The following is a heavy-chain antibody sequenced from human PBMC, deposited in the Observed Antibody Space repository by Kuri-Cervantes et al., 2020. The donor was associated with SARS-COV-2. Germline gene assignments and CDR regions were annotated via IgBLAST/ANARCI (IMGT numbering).Heavy chain of an antibody. V-gene: IGHV3-33*05. CDR3: ARGWSWYEGRPDYYYYGMDV. CDR1: GFTFSSYG. CDR2: ISYGGSNK. J-gene: IGHJ6*02. D-gene: IGHD6-13*01. Sequence: GGSLRLSCAASGFTFSSYGMHWVRQAPGKGLEWVAVISYGGSNKYYADSVKGRFTISRDNSKNTLYLQMNSLRAEDAAVYYCARGWSWYEGRPDYYYYGMDVWGQGTTVTVSS.